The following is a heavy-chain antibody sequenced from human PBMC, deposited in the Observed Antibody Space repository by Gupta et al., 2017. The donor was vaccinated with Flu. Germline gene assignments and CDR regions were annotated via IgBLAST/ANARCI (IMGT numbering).Heavy chain of an antibody. Sequence: QVQLQESGPGLVKPSGTLSLTCAVSGGSISSGNWWSWVRQTPGKGLEWIGEIYHIGSTKYNPPLKSRVTISVDESKNQFSLTLNSVTAADTAVYYCARNEYAYGLWYWGQGTLVTVSS. CDR3: ARNEYAYGLWY. CDR2: IYHIGST. J-gene: IGHJ4*02. D-gene: IGHD3-16*01. CDR1: GGSISSGNW. V-gene: IGHV4-4*02.